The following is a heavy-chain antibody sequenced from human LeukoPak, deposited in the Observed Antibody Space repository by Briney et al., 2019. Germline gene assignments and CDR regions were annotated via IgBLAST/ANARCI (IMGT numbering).Heavy chain of an antibody. CDR1: GDSISSSNW. CDR2: IYHSGST. V-gene: IGHV4-4*02. J-gene: IGHJ4*02. CDR3: ARGGSSMVRGVSDY. Sequence: PSGTLSLTCAVSGDSISSSNWWSWVRQPPGKGLEWIGEIYHSGSTNYNPSLKSRVTISLDKSKNQFSLKLSSVTAADTAVYYCARGGSSMVRGVSDYWGQGTLVTVSS. D-gene: IGHD3-10*01.